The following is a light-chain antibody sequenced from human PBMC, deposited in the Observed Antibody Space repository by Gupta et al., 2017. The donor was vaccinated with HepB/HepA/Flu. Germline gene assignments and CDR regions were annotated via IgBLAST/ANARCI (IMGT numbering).Light chain of an antibody. CDR1: SSDVGGYSY. Sequence: HSALTQLPSVSGSPGESVSMSCAGPSSDVGGYSYVSWYQQHPGKAPKLMIYAVSKRPSGVPDRFSGYKSGNTASLAVSGLQAEDEADYYCSSYAGSIRYVFGTGTKVTVL. CDR2: AVS. CDR3: SSYAGSIRYV. V-gene: IGLV2-8*01. J-gene: IGLJ1*01.